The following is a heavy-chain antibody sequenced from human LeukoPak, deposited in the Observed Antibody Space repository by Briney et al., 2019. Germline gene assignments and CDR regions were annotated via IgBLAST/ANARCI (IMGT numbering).Heavy chain of an antibody. CDR3: ARMTLLVDYNYYGMDV. Sequence: GGSLRLSCAASGFTFSDYYMSWIRQAPGKGLEWVSYISSSGSTIYYADSVKGRFTISRDNAKNSLYLQMNSLRAEDTAVYYCARMTLLVDYNYYGMDVWGKGTTVTVSS. CDR1: GFTFSDYY. D-gene: IGHD2-8*02. J-gene: IGHJ6*04. CDR2: ISSSGSTI. V-gene: IGHV3-11*01.